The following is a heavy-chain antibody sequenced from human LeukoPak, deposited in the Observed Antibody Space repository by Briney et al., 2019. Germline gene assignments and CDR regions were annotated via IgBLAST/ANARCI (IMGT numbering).Heavy chain of an antibody. V-gene: IGHV3-21*04. CDR1: GFTFSSYS. CDR3: ARSGSNYYDSSGYYYYYMDV. D-gene: IGHD3-22*01. J-gene: IGHJ6*03. Sequence: PGGSLRLSCAASGFTFSSYSMNWVRQAPGKGLEWVSSISSSSGYIYYADSVKGRFTISRDNAKNSLYLQMNSLRAEDTAVYYCARSGSNYYDSSGYYYYYMDVWGKGTTVTISS. CDR2: ISSSSGYI.